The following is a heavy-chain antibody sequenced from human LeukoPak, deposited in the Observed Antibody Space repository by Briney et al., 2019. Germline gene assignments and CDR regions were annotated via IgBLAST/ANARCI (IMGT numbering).Heavy chain of an antibody. V-gene: IGHV3-48*04. D-gene: IGHD1-26*01. CDR2: ISSSSSTI. Sequence: GGSLRLSCAASGFTFSSYSMNWVRQAPGKGLEWVSYISSSSSTIYYADSVKGRFTISRDNAKNSLYLQMNSLRAEDTAVYYCAREVWSGRYYIDYWGQGTLVTVSS. CDR1: GFTFSSYS. J-gene: IGHJ4*02. CDR3: AREVWSGRYYIDY.